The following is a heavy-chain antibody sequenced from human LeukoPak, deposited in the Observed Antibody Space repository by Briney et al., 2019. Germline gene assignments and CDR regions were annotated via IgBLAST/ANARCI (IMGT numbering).Heavy chain of an antibody. V-gene: IGHV3-64D*06. CDR3: ARETGSAVGSTDFDY. CDR2: ISSNGGST. D-gene: IGHD4-17*01. Sequence: GGSLRLSCSASGFTFSSYAMHWVRQAPGKGLEYVSAISSNGGSTYYADSVKGRFTISRDNSKNTLYLQMSSLRAEDTAVYYCARETGSAVGSTDFDYRGQGTLVTVSS. CDR1: GFTFSSYA. J-gene: IGHJ4*02.